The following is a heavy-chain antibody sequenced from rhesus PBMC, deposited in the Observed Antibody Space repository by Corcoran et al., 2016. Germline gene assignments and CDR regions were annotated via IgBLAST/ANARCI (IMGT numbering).Heavy chain of an antibody. D-gene: IGHD4-29*01. V-gene: IGHV4-76*01. CDR2: IYGSSGST. Sequence: QVQLQESGPGVVKPSETLSLTCAVSGYSISSGYDWSWIRQPPGKGLEWIGYIYGSSGSTNYNPSLKNRVTISKATSKNQFSLKLSSVTAADTAVYYWARETLYGTSYLFDYWGQGVLVTVSS. J-gene: IGHJ4*01. CDR3: ARETLYGTSYLFDY. CDR1: GYSISSGYD.